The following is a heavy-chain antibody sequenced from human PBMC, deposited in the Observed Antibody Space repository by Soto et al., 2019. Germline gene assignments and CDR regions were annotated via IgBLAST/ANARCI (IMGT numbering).Heavy chain of an antibody. V-gene: IGHV4-34*01. J-gene: IGHJ6*02. CDR3: ARGKCYGGSCYFLYYHYGMDV. Sequence: SETLSLTCAVSGGSFSGYYWRWIRLPPGKGLEWIGEINHSGSTNYNPSLTSRVTISVDTSKNQFSLKLSSVTAADTAVYYCARGKCYGGSCYFLYYHYGMDVWGQGTTVTVSS. D-gene: IGHD2-15*01. CDR2: INHSGST. CDR1: GGSFSGYY.